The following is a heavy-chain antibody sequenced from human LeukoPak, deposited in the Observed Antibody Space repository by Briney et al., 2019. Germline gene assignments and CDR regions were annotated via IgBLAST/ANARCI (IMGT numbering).Heavy chain of an antibody. CDR3: ARLGQQLVEGGWIFDY. V-gene: IGHV4-59*08. D-gene: IGHD6-13*01. Sequence: PGGSLRLSCAASGFTFSSYAMSWVRQAPGKGLEWIGYIYYSGSTNYNPSLKSRVTISVDTSKNQFSLKLSSVTAADTAVYYCARLGQQLVEGGWIFDYWGQGTLVTVSS. CDR2: IYYSGST. J-gene: IGHJ4*02. CDR1: GFTFSSYA.